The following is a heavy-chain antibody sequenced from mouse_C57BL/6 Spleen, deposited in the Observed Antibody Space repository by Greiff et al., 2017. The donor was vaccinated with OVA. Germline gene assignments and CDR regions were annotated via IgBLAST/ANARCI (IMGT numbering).Heavy chain of an antibody. CDR2: INPNNGGT. J-gene: IGHJ4*01. CDR1: GYTFTDYY. V-gene: IGHV1-26*01. Sequence: VQLQQSGPELVKPGASVKISCTASGYTFTDYYMNWVKQSHGKSLEWIGDINPNNGGTSYNQKFKGKATLTVDKSSSTAYMELRSLTSEDSAVYYCARSFYGNLYYYAMDYWGQGTSVTVSS. CDR3: ARSFYGNLYYYAMDY. D-gene: IGHD2-10*01.